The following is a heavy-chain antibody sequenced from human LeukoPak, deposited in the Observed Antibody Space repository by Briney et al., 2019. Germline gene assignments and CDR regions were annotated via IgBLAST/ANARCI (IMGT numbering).Heavy chain of an antibody. D-gene: IGHD6-6*01. CDR2: IYYSGST. J-gene: IGHJ4*02. V-gene: IGHV4-39*01. Sequence: KPSETLSLTCTVSGGSISSSSYYWGWIRQPPGKGLEWIGSIYYSGSTYYNPSLKSRDTISVDTSKNQFSLKLSSVTAADTAVYYCARGVPSSSSPRLDYWGQGTLVTVSS. CDR1: GGSISSSSYY. CDR3: ARGVPSSSSPRLDY.